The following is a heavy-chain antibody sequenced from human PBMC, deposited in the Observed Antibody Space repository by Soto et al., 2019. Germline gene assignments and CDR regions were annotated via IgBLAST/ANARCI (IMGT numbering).Heavy chain of an antibody. V-gene: IGHV1-2*02. J-gene: IGHJ3*02. D-gene: IGHD3-3*01. CDR2: INPATGAA. CDR1: GYPVTAYY. CDR3: ARGGGVGVAGSAAFDM. Sequence: QLHLVQSGAVVKKPGASVTVSCSASGYPVTAYYMHWVRQAPGRGLEWMGGINPATGAAKYTQTFPGRVTMTRDTSPSTVFMELSGLTSGDPAVFYWARGGGVGVAGSAAFDMWGQGTLVTVSS.